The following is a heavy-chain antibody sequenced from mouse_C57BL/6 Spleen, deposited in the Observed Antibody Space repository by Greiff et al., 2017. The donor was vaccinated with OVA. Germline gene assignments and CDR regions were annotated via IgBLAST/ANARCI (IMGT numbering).Heavy chain of an antibody. V-gene: IGHV1-26*01. D-gene: IGHD2-12*01. Sequence: VQLQQSGPELVKPGASVKISCKASGYTITDYYMNWVKQSHGKSLEWIGDINPNNGGTSYNQKFKGKATLTVDKSSSTAYMELRSLTSEDSAVYYCARYDDAYAMDYWGQGTSVTVSS. CDR1: GYTITDYY. J-gene: IGHJ4*01. CDR2: INPNNGGT. CDR3: ARYDDAYAMDY.